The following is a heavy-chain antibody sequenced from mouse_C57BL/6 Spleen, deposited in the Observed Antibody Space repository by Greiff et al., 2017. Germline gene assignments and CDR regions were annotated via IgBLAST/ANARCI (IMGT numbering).Heavy chain of an antibody. V-gene: IGHV1-50*01. CDR3: ARRTIVTLDY. D-gene: IGHD2-5*01. CDR2: IDPSDSYT. J-gene: IGHJ2*01. Sequence: VQLQQPGAELVKPGASVKLSCKASGYTFTSYWMQWVKQRPGQGLEWIGEIDPSDSYTNYNQKFKGKATLTVDTSSSTAYMQLSSLTSEDSAVYYCARRTIVTLDYWGQGTTLTVSS. CDR1: GYTFTSYW.